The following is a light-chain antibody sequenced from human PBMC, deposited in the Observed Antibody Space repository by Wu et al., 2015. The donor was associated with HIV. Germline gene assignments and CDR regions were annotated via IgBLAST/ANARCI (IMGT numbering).Light chain of an antibody. V-gene: IGKV3-20*01. J-gene: IGKJ1*01. Sequence: LIYGTYQQGHLASHDRFSGSGSGTDFTLTISRLEPEDFTMYYCRHYGGPWTFGQGTKVEIK. CDR2: GTY. CDR3: RHYGGPWT.